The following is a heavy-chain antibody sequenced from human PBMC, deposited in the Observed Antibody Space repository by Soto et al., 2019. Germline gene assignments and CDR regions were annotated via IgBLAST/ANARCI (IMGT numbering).Heavy chain of an antibody. Sequence: SVKVSCKASGGTFSSYAISWVLQAPGQGLEWMGGIIPIFGTANYAQKFQGRVTITADESTSTAYMELSSLRSEDTAVYYCARAIAQNRDIVLMVYGTWGGAFDIWGQGTMVTVSS. CDR2: IIPIFGTA. CDR1: GGTFSSYA. D-gene: IGHD2-8*01. V-gene: IGHV1-69*13. CDR3: ARAIAQNRDIVLMVYGTWGGAFDI. J-gene: IGHJ3*02.